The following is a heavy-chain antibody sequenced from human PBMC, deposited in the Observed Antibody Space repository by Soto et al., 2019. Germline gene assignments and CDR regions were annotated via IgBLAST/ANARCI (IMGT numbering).Heavy chain of an antibody. Sequence: EVQLVESGGDLLQPGGSLRLSCAASGFTFSNHWIHWVRQAPGKGLVWVSRISSDGSVATYADSVKGRFTISRDNAKNTLYLQMNSQRAEDTAVYYCASSVANTRNGLDLWGQGTLVTVSS. J-gene: IGHJ3*01. V-gene: IGHV3-74*03. D-gene: IGHD5-12*01. CDR2: ISSDGSVA. CDR1: GFTFSNHW. CDR3: ASSVANTRNGLDL.